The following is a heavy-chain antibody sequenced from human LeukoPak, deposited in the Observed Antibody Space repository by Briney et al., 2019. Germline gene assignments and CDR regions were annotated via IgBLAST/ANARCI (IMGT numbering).Heavy chain of an antibody. Sequence: SETLSLTCTVSGGSISSSSYYWGWIRQPPGKGLEWIGSIYCSGSTYYNPSLKSRVTISVDTSKNQFSLKLSSVTAADTAVYYCARGTEDIVVVVAATRGAFDIWGQGTMVTVSS. V-gene: IGHV4-39*07. CDR1: GGSISSSSYY. D-gene: IGHD2-15*01. J-gene: IGHJ3*02. CDR2: IYCSGST. CDR3: ARGTEDIVVVVAATRGAFDI.